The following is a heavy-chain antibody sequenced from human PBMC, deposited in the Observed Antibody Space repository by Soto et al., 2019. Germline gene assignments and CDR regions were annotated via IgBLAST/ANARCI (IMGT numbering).Heavy chain of an antibody. J-gene: IGHJ4*02. CDR3: AKDTWNYYGSGSPDY. V-gene: IGHV3-9*01. D-gene: IGHD3-10*01. CDR2: ISWNSGSI. CDR1: GFTFDDYA. Sequence: EVQLVESGGGLVQPGRSLRLSCAASGFTFDDYAMHWVRQAPGKGLEWVSGISWNSGSIGYADSVKGRFTISRDNAKNSLYLKMNSLRAEDTALYYCAKDTWNYYGSGSPDYWGQGTLVTVSS.